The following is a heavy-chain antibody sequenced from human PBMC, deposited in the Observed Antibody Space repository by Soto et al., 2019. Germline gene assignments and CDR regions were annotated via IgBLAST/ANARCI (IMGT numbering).Heavy chain of an antibody. V-gene: IGHV3-33*01. D-gene: IGHD1-26*01. CDR2: LGFDGGGR. J-gene: IGHJ6*02. CDR3: AREPVGPDYAMDV. Sequence: QMQLVESGGSVVQPGTSLRLSCAAFGFDFSSYGMHWVRQTPGKGLEWVAVLGFDGGGRYYAASVKGRFTISRDNSKKSLYLQMDSLRAEDTALYYCAREPVGPDYAMDVWGQGTTVTVSS. CDR1: GFDFSSYG.